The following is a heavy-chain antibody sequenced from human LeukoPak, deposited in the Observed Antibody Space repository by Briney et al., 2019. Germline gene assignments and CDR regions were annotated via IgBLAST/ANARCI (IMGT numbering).Heavy chain of an antibody. CDR1: GGTFSSYA. CDR2: IIPIFGTA. V-gene: IGHV1-69*05. CDR3: ARDKGQQLTPFRNWFDP. D-gene: IGHD6-13*01. Sequence: ASVKVSCKASGGTFSSYAISWVRQAPGQGLEWMGGIIPIFGTANYAQKFQGRVTITTDESTSTAYRELSSLRSEDTAVYYCARDKGQQLTPFRNWFDPWGQGTLVTVSS. J-gene: IGHJ5*02.